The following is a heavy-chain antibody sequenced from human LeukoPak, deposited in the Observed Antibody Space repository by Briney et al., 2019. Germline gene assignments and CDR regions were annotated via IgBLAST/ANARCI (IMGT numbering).Heavy chain of an antibody. CDR3: AKDIYVTTSAFDI. Sequence: GGSLRLSCAASGFTFSSYWMSWVRQAPGKGLEWVANIKQDGSEKYYVDSVKGRFTISRDNAKDSLYLQMTSLRAEDTALYYCAKDIYVTTSAFDIWGQGTMVTVSS. D-gene: IGHD4-11*01. CDR2: IKQDGSEK. J-gene: IGHJ3*02. CDR1: GFTFSSYW. V-gene: IGHV3-7*03.